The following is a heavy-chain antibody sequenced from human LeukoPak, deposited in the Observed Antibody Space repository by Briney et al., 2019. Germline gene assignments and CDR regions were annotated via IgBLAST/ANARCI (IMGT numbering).Heavy chain of an antibody. CDR1: GFSFSSHW. CDR2: IKYDGTEK. Sequence: PGGSLRLSCATSGFSFSSHWMSWVRQAPGKGLEWVANIKYDGTEKYYVDSLRGRFTISRDNAKNSLYLQMNSLRVEDTAVYYCARRGWIGELFPANFWGQGTLVSVSS. D-gene: IGHD3-10*01. J-gene: IGHJ4*02. V-gene: IGHV3-7*01. CDR3: ARRGWIGELFPANF.